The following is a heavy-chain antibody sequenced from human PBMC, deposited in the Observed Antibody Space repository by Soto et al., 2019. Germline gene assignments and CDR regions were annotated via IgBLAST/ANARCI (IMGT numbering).Heavy chain of an antibody. V-gene: IGHV4-39*01. CDR1: GGSISSSSYY. CDR2: IYYSGST. Sequence: QLQLQESGPGLVKPSETLSLTCTVSGGSISSSSYYWGWIRQPPGKGLEWIGSIYYSGSTYYNPSLKSRVTISVDTSKNQFSLKLSSVTAADTAVYYCARHASDYIWGSYQEQFDYWGQGTLVTVSS. J-gene: IGHJ4*02. D-gene: IGHD3-16*02. CDR3: ARHASDYIWGSYQEQFDY.